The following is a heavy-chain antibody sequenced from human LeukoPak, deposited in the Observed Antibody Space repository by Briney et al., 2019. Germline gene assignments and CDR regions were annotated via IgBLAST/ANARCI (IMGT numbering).Heavy chain of an antibody. Sequence: GGSLRLSCAASGFTFSSYAMHRVRQAPGKGLEWVAVISYDGSNKYYADSVKGRFTISRDNSKNTVYLQMDSLRVDDTAVYYCATPAYRDRGGFEYWGQGTLVTVSS. V-gene: IGHV3-30-3*01. J-gene: IGHJ4*02. D-gene: IGHD1-26*01. CDR1: GFTFSSYA. CDR3: ATPAYRDRGGFEY. CDR2: ISYDGSNK.